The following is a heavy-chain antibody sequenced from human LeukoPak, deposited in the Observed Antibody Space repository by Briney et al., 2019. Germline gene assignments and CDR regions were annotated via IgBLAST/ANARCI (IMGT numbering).Heavy chain of an antibody. D-gene: IGHD3-22*01. Sequence: ASVKVSCKASGYTFTSYYMHWVRQATGQGLEWMGIINPSGGSTSYAQKFQGRVTMTRDTSTSTVYMELSSLRSEDTAVYYCARDYYDSSGYSHRWFDPWGQGTLVTVSS. V-gene: IGHV1-46*01. CDR3: ARDYYDSSGYSHRWFDP. CDR1: GYTFTSYY. J-gene: IGHJ5*02. CDR2: INPSGGST.